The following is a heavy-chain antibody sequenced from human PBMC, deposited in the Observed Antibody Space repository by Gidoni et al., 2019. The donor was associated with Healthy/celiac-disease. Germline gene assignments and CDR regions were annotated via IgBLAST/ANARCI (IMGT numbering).Heavy chain of an antibody. J-gene: IGHJ6*02. Sequence: QVQLVQSGAEVKKPGASVKVSCKASGYTFTSYAMHWVRQAPGQRLEWMGWINAGNGNTKYSQKFQGRVTITRDTSASTAYMELSSLRSEDTAVYYCASRDLYSSGSLYYYYGMDVWGQGTTVTVSS. D-gene: IGHD6-19*01. V-gene: IGHV1-3*01. CDR3: ASRDLYSSGSLYYYYGMDV. CDR2: INAGNGNT. CDR1: GYTFTSYA.